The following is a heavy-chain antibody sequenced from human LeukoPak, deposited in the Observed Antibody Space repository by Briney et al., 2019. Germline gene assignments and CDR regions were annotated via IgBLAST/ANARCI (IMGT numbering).Heavy chain of an antibody. Sequence: SLRLSCAASGFTFSSYAMHWVRQAPGKGLKWVAVTSFDGSDNYYADSVKGRFTISRDNSKNTLYLQMNSLRPDDTAVYYCARAPGTMIVVDYWGQGTLVTVSS. CDR1: GFTFSSYA. J-gene: IGHJ4*02. D-gene: IGHD3-22*01. V-gene: IGHV3-30*04. CDR2: TSFDGSDN. CDR3: ARAPGTMIVVDY.